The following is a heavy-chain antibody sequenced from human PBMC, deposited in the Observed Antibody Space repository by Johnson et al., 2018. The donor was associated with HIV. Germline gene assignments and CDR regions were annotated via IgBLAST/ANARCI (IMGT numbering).Heavy chain of an antibody. CDR2: IYSGSST. CDR3: ARFRSSNWFDAFDI. Sequence: VQLVESGGGLIQPGGSLRLSCPASRFTVSSNYMSWVRQAPGKGLEWVSVIYSGSSTYYADSLKGRFTISRDNSKNTLYLQMNSLRAEDTAVYYCARFRSSNWFDAFDIWGQGTMVTVSA. CDR1: RFTVSSNY. J-gene: IGHJ3*02. D-gene: IGHD6-13*01. V-gene: IGHV3-53*01.